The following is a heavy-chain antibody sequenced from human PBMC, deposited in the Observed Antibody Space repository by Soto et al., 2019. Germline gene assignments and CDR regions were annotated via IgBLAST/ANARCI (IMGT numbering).Heavy chain of an antibody. V-gene: IGHV4-59*01. CDR1: GGATTSDY. CDR2: IFHSLGA. CDR3: VRDLNGSGDY. J-gene: IGHJ4*02. Sequence: SETLSLTCTVSGGATTSDYWIWIRQPPGKGLEWLGYIFHSLGAKYNPSLGSRGTISLDTSKNQLSLSLRSVTAADTAIYFCVRDLNGSGDYWGQGTLVTVSS. D-gene: IGHD3-10*01.